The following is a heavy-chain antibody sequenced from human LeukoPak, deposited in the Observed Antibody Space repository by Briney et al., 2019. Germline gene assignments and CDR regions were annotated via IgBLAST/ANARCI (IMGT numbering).Heavy chain of an antibody. D-gene: IGHD2-2*01. CDR2: INHSGST. J-gene: IGHJ5*02. CDR1: GGSLSGYY. CDR3: ARDPYCSSTSCPRNNWFDP. Sequence: PSETLSLTCAVYGGSLSGYYWSWIRQPPGKGLEWIGEINHSGSTNYNPSLKSRVTISVDTSKNQFSLELSSVTAADTAVYYCARDPYCSSTSCPRNNWFDPWGQGTLVTVSS. V-gene: IGHV4-34*01.